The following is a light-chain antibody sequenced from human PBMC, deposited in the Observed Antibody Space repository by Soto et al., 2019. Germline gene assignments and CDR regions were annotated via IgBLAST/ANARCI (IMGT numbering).Light chain of an antibody. Sequence: EIVMTQSPVTLSVSPGGRATLSCRASQSISDTLAWYQQKPGQAPRLLIRGASTRAPGFPARFSGSGSGTDFTLTIGSLQSEDFAVYYGQQYNNCPWTFGQGPKVDIK. CDR3: QQYNNCPWT. CDR2: GAS. CDR1: QSISDT. V-gene: IGKV3-15*01. J-gene: IGKJ1*01.